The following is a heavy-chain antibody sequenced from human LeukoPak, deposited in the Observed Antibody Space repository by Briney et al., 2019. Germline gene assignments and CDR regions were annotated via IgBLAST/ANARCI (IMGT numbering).Heavy chain of an antibody. CDR3: ARDDTSGFDY. J-gene: IGHJ4*02. CDR2: IIPIFGTA. V-gene: IGHV1-69*06. D-gene: IGHD6-19*01. CDR1: GGTFSSYA. Sequence: ASVKVSCKASGGTFSSYAISWVRQAPGQGLEWMGGIIPIFGTANYAQKLQGRVTITADKSTSTAYMELSSLRSEDTAVYYCARDDTSGFDYWGQGTLVTVSS.